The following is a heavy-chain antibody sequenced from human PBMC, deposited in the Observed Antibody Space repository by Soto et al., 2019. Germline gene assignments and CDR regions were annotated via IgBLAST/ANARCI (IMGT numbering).Heavy chain of an antibody. Sequence: SETLSLTCTVSGGSISSSSYYWGWIRQPPGKGLEWIGSIYYSGSTYYNPSLKSRVTISVDTSKNQFSLKLSSVTAADTAVYYCARRGSWGSGWYNAHEYFQHWGQGTLVTVSS. J-gene: IGHJ1*01. V-gene: IGHV4-39*01. D-gene: IGHD6-19*01. CDR1: GGSISSSSYY. CDR3: ARRGSWGSGWYNAHEYFQH. CDR2: IYYSGST.